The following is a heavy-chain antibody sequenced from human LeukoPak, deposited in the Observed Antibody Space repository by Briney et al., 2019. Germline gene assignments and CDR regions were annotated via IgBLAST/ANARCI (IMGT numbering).Heavy chain of an antibody. D-gene: IGHD6-19*01. CDR3: ALISRGIAVPGTEL. CDR1: GFTFSSYW. V-gene: IGHV4-4*02. CDR2: IYHSGST. Sequence: GSLRLSCAASGFTFSSYWMNWARQPPGKGLEWIGEIYHSGSTNYTPSLKSRVTISIDKSKNQFSLKLSSVTAADTAVYYCALISRGIAVPGTELWGQGTLVTVSS. J-gene: IGHJ4*02.